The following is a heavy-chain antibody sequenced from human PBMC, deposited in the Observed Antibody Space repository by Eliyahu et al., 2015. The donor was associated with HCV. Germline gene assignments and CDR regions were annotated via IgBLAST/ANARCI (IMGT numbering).Heavy chain of an antibody. CDR3: ARPYSSSRHGLDC. V-gene: IGHV3-23*01. J-gene: IGHJ4*02. CDR2: ITGSGGNT. CDR1: GFTFSSYA. Sequence: EVQLLESGGGLVQPGDSLRLSCVASGFTFSSYAVNWVRQAPGKGLEWVSSITGSGGNTYYADSVKGRFTISRDNPKNTLYLQMSSLRAEDTAVYYCARPYSSSRHGLDCWGQGTLVTVSS. D-gene: IGHD6-13*01.